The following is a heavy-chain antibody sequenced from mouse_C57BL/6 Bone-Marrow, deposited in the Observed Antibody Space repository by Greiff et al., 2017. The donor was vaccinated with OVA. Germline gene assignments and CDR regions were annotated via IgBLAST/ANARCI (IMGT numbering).Heavy chain of an antibody. CDR2: IDPENGDT. CDR3: TSYGNFDY. D-gene: IGHD2-1*01. Sequence: VQLQQSGAELVRPGASVKLSCTASGFNIKDDYMHWVKQRPEQGLEWIGWIDPENGDTEYASKFQGKATITADTSSNTAYLQLSGLTSEDTAFYYCTSYGNFDYWGQGTTLTVSS. J-gene: IGHJ2*01. CDR1: GFNIKDDY. V-gene: IGHV14-4*01.